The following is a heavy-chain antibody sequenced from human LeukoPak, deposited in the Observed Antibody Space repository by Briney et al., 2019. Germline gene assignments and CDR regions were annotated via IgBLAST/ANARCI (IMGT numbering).Heavy chain of an antibody. D-gene: IGHD3-22*01. CDR1: GGSISSYY. J-gene: IGHJ4*02. Sequence: PSETLSLTCTVSGGSISSYYWSWIRQPPGKGLEWIGYIYYSGSTNYNPSLKSRVTISVDTSKNQFSLKLSSVTAADTAVYYCATSWDYYDSSGYYAPFDYWRQGTLVTVSS. CDR2: IYYSGST. V-gene: IGHV4-59*01. CDR3: ATSWDYYDSSGYYAPFDY.